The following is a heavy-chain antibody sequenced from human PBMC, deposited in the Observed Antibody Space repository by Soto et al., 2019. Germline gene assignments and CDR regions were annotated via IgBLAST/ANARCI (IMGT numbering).Heavy chain of an antibody. J-gene: IGHJ5*02. D-gene: IGHD5-12*01. CDR3: ARGSYGAYVGWFDP. V-gene: IGHV3-72*01. CDR2: IRNKANSYTT. Sequence: EVQLVESGGGLVQPGGSLRLSCAASGFTFSDHYMDWVRQAPGKGLEWVGRIRNKANSYTTQYAASVKGRFTISRDDSQNSLYLQMNSLITEDTAVYYCARGSYGAYVGWFDPWGQGTLVTVSS. CDR1: GFTFSDHY.